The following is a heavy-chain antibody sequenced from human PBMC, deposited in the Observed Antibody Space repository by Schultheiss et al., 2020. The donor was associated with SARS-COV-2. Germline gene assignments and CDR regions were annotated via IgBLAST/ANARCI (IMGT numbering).Heavy chain of an antibody. J-gene: IGHJ4*02. V-gene: IGHV3-11*01. CDR2: ISGTGTTK. D-gene: IGHD4-17*01. CDR1: GFTFSDYY. Sequence: GGSLRLSCAASGFTFSDYYMSWIRQAPGKGLEWVSYISGTGTTKYYADSVKGRFTISRDNSKNTLYLQMNSLRAEDTAEYYCARELRKGWGDYVRYYFDSWGQGTLVTVSS. CDR3: ARELRKGWGDYVRYYFDS.